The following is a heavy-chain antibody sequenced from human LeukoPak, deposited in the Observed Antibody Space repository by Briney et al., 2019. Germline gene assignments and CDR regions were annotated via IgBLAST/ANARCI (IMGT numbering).Heavy chain of an antibody. CDR2: IKQDGSEK. D-gene: IGHD3-9*01. CDR1: GFTFSSYW. Sequence: GGSLRLSCAASGFTFSSYWMSWVRQAPGKGLEWVANIKQDGSEKYYVDSVKGRFTISRDNAKNSLYLQMNSLRAEDTAVYYCARFVRYFDWSIDYWGQGTLVTVSS. J-gene: IGHJ4*02. V-gene: IGHV3-7*01. CDR3: ARFVRYFDWSIDY.